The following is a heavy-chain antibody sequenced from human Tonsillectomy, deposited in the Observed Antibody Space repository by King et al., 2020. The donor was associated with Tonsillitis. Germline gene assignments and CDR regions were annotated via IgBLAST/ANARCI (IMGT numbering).Heavy chain of an antibody. CDR3: ARPHYLLVLVFDYFYLDV. Sequence: VQLVESGGGLVKPGGSVRLSCAASGFTFSDYHMAWVRQAPGKGLEWIAYISGISKTITYADSMKGRFSISRDNAKNSLSLNINSLSAEDTAVYYCARPHYLLVLVFDYFYLDVWGNATTVTVSS. D-gene: IGHD1-26*01. J-gene: IGHJ6*03. CDR2: ISGISKTI. V-gene: IGHV3-11*01. CDR1: GFTFSDYH.